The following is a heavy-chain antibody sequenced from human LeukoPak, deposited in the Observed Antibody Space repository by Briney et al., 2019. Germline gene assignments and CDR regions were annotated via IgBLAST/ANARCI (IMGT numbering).Heavy chain of an antibody. CDR1: GFTFSSYW. J-gene: IGHJ6*03. V-gene: IGHV3-74*01. D-gene: IGHD2-2*01. CDR2: INTDGSST. CDR3: AKHWSYCSTTSCFFNYYYYYMDV. Sequence: GGSLRLSCAASGFTFSSYWMHWVRQAPGKGLVWVSRINTDGSSTSYADSVKGRFTISRDNSKSTLYLQMNNLRAEDTAVYYCAKHWSYCSTTSCFFNYYYYYMDVWGKGTTVTVSS.